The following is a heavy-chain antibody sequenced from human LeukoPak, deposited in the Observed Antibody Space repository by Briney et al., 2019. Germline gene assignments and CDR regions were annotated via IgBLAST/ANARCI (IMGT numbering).Heavy chain of an antibody. Sequence: GGSLRLSCAASGFTFSRYAMSWVRQAPGKGLEGVSAISGSGGSTYYADSVKGRFTISRDNSKKTLYLQMTSLRAEDTAVYYCAKARTTVAPSYGMYVWGQGTTFTVSS. CDR3: AKARTTVAPSYGMYV. J-gene: IGHJ6*02. V-gene: IGHV3-23*01. CDR1: GFTFSRYA. CDR2: ISGSGGST. D-gene: IGHD4-23*01.